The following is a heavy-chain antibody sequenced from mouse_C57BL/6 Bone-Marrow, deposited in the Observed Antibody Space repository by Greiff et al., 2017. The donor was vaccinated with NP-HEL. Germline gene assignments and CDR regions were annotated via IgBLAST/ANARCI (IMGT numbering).Heavy chain of an antibody. CDR3: TTDDYDGDFDY. Sequence: EVQRVESGAELVRPGASVKLSCTASGFNIKDDYMHWVKQRPEQGLEWIGWIDPENGDTEYASKFQGKATITADTSSNTAYLQLSSLTSEDTAVYYCTTDDYDGDFDYWGQGTTLTVSS. D-gene: IGHD2-4*01. V-gene: IGHV14-4*01. J-gene: IGHJ2*01. CDR2: IDPENGDT. CDR1: GFNIKDDY.